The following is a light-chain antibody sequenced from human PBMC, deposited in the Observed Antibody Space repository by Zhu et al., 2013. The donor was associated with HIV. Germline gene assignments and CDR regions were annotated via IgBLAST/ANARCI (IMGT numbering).Light chain of an antibody. CDR3: QQYSDWLPFT. Sequence: EIVLTQSPATLSLSPGERATLSCRASQSVSSYLAWYQQKPGQAPRLLIYDASNRATGIPARFSGSGSGTDFTLTISSLQSDDFALYYCQQYSDWLPFTFGPGTKLEI. J-gene: IGKJ3*01. CDR2: DAS. CDR1: QSVSSY. V-gene: IGKV3-11*01.